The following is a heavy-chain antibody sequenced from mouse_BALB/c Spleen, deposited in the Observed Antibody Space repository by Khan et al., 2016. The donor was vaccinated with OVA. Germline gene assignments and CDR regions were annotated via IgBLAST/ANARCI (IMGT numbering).Heavy chain of an antibody. V-gene: IGHV1-9*01. CDR3: ARGAGTTDGLDY. Sequence: QVQLQQSGAELMKSGASVKISCTATGYTFSSYWIEWVKQRPGHGLEWIGEIFTGRGNSNYTEKFKDKATFTADTSSNIAYMQLSSLTSEDSAVYYCARGAGTTDGLDYWGQGTSVTVSS. CDR1: GYTFSSYW. D-gene: IGHD2-3*01. J-gene: IGHJ4*01. CDR2: IFTGRGNS.